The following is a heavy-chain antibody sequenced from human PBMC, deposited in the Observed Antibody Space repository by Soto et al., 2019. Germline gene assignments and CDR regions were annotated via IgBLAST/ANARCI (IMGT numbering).Heavy chain of an antibody. CDR1: GFSLSNARMG. J-gene: IGHJ3*01. CDR3: ARMGDYYDNAGDAFDL. Sequence: QVTLKESGPVLVKPTETLTLTCTVSGFSLSNARMGVSWIRQPPGKALEWLAHIFANDEESYNTSLRSRLTIFRDTSKNQVVLTMTNMDPVDTATYYCARMGDYYDNAGDAFDLWGQGTRVTVSS. D-gene: IGHD3-22*01. V-gene: IGHV2-26*01. CDR2: IFANDEE.